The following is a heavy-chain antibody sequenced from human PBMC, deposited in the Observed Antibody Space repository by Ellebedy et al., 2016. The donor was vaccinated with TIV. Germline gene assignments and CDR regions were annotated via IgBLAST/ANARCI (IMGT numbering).Heavy chain of an antibody. Sequence: GESLKISCAASGFTFSSYSMNWVRQVPGKGLEWVSYISSSGTNIYYADSVKGRFTISRDNAKNSLYLQMNSLRAEDTAVYYCARGAERGYTYGSVYWGQGTLVTVSS. CDR3: ARGAERGYTYGSVY. CDR2: ISSSGTNI. CDR1: GFTFSSYS. D-gene: IGHD5-18*01. V-gene: IGHV3-48*04. J-gene: IGHJ4*02.